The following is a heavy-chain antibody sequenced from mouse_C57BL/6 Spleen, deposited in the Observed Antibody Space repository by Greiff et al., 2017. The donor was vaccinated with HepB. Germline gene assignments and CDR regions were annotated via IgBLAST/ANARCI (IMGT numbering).Heavy chain of an antibody. Sequence: EVQGVESGGGLVKPGGSLKLSCAASGFTFSSYAMSWVRQTPEKRLEWVATISDGGSYTYYPDNVKGRFTISRDNAKNNLYLQMSHLKSEDTAMYYCARDRKLGGYFDYWGQGTTLTVSS. CDR2: ISDGGSYT. D-gene: IGHD4-1*01. J-gene: IGHJ2*01. CDR1: GFTFSSYA. CDR3: ARDRKLGGYFDY. V-gene: IGHV5-4*01.